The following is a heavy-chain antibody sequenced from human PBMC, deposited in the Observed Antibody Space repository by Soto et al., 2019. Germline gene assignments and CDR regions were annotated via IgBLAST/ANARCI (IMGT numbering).Heavy chain of an antibody. CDR2: ISAYNGNT. J-gene: IGHJ4*02. D-gene: IGHD6-19*01. CDR3: ASDSRQVAVAGIPDYFDY. Sequence: QVQLVQSGAEVKKPGASVKVSCKASGYTFTSYGISWVRQAPGQGLEGMGWISAYNGNTNYAQKLQGRVTMTTDTTTSTDYMELRRLRSDDTAVYYCASDSRQVAVAGIPDYFDYWGQGTLVTVSS. CDR1: GYTFTSYG. V-gene: IGHV1-18*01.